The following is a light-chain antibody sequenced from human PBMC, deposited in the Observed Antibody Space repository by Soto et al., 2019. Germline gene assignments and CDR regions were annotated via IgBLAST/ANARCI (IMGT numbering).Light chain of an antibody. J-gene: IGKJ2*01. Sequence: DILMTQSPSTLSASVGDRVTITCRASQSMCSGLAWYQQKPGEAPKILNYKASSLETGVPSRFSGSRSGTEFTLAISSLQPDDFANYYCQQYDYYPYTFGQGTKLEIK. CDR1: QSMCSG. CDR3: QQYDYYPYT. V-gene: IGKV1-5*03. CDR2: KAS.